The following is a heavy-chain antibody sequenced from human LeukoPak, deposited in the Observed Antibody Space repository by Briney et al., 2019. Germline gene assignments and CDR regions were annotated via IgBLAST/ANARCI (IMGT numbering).Heavy chain of an antibody. J-gene: IGHJ4*02. CDR2: ISYDGSNK. V-gene: IGHV3-30*04. CDR3: ARAATTWYYFDY. CDR1: GFSFGDYV. Sequence: GGSLRLSCTSSGFSFGDYVMTWVRQAPGKGLEWVAVISYDGSNKYYADSVKGRFTISRDNSKNTLYLQMNSLRAEDTAVYYCARAATTWYYFDYWGQGTLVTVSS. D-gene: IGHD5-12*01.